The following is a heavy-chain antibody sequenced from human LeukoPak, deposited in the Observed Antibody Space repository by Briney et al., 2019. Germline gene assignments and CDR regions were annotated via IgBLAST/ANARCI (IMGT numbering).Heavy chain of an antibody. J-gene: IGHJ6*03. D-gene: IGHD2-21*02. CDR2: INHSGST. CDR1: GGLVSGYS. V-gene: IGHV4-34*01. CDR3: TTSRLLPAAIHFYYYYFMDV. Sequence: KASETLSLTCAVHGGLVSGYSWSWIRQSPGKGLEWIGEINHSGSTNYNPSLKSRVTIAADTSKKEFSLKLTSVTAADTAVYYCTTSRLLPAAIHFYYYYFMDVWGTGTTVTVSS.